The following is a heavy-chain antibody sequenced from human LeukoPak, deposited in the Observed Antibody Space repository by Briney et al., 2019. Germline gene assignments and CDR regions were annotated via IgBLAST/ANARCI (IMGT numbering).Heavy chain of an antibody. CDR2: ISGSGGST. D-gene: IGHD3-22*01. CDR3: AKDRARPSYDSSGYYSDWFDP. V-gene: IGHV3-23*01. CDR1: GFTFSSYA. J-gene: IGHJ5*02. Sequence: GGSLRLSCAASGFTFSSYAMSWVRQAPGKGLEWVSAISGSGGSTYYADSVKGRFTISRDNSKNTLYLQMNSLRAEDTAVYYCAKDRARPSYDSSGYYSDWFDPWGQRTLVTVSS.